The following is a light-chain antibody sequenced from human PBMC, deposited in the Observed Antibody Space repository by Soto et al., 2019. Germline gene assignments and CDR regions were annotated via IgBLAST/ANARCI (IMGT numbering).Light chain of an antibody. CDR2: DAS. CDR3: QQYGNSPWT. Sequence: EIRMTQSPATLSVSPGERATLSCRASQRISSNLAWYQQKPGQAPRLLIYDASTRATGIPARFSGSGPGTDFTLIISRLEPEDFAVYYCQQYGNSPWTFGQGTKVAIK. J-gene: IGKJ1*01. CDR1: QRISSN. V-gene: IGKV3-15*01.